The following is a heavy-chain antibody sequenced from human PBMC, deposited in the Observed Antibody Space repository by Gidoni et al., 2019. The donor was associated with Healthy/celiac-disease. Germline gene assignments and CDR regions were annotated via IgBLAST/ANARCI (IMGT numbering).Heavy chain of an antibody. D-gene: IGHD3-16*02. Sequence: QVQLPQWGAGLLKPSEPLSLTCAVYGWSFSVYYWSWIRQPPGKGLELIGEINHSGSPNYNPSLKIRVTISVDTSKNQVSLKLSSVTAADTAVYYCARVWLDYVWGSYRQTYYFDYWGQGTLVTVSS. V-gene: IGHV4-34*01. CDR2: INHSGSP. J-gene: IGHJ4*02. CDR1: GWSFSVYY. CDR3: ARVWLDYVWGSYRQTYYFDY.